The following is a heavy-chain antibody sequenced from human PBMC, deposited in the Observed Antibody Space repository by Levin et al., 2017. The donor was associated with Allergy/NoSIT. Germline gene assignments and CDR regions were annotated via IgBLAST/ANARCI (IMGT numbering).Heavy chain of an antibody. V-gene: IGHV3-30*18. J-gene: IGHJ4*02. Sequence: GGSLRLSCAVSGFTFSSYGMHWARQAPGKGLEWVAVISYDGSNKYYADSVKGRFTISRDNSKNTLYLQMNSLRAEDTAVYYCAKEHSFGELVAFVGYYFDYWGQGTLVTVSS. CDR1: GFTFSSYG. CDR2: ISYDGSNK. D-gene: IGHD3-10*01. CDR3: AKEHSFGELVAFVGYYFDY.